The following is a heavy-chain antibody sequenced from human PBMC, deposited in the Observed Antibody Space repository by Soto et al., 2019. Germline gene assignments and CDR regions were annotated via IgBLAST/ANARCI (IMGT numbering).Heavy chain of an antibody. V-gene: IGHV4-59*01. D-gene: IGHD6-19*01. CDR3: ASYGGWGYYFDY. J-gene: IGHJ4*02. CDR1: GGSISSYY. Sequence: SETLSLTCTVSGGSISSYYWSWIRQPPGKGLEWIGYIYYSGSTNYNPSLKSRVTISVDTSKNQFSLKLSSVTAADTAVYYCASYGGWGYYFDYWGQGTLVTVSS. CDR2: IYYSGST.